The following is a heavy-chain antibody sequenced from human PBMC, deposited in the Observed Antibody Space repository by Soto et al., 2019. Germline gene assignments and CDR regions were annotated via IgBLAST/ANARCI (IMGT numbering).Heavy chain of an antibody. Sequence: GGSLRLSCAASGFTFSSYAMSWVRQAPGKGLEWVSAISGSGGSTYYADSVKGRFTISRDNSKNTLYLQMNSLRAEDTAVYYCAKGGVRCSSTSCYLPFPFDYWGQGTLVTVSS. CDR1: GFTFSSYA. J-gene: IGHJ4*02. V-gene: IGHV3-23*01. CDR2: ISGSGGST. D-gene: IGHD2-2*01. CDR3: AKGGVRCSSTSCYLPFPFDY.